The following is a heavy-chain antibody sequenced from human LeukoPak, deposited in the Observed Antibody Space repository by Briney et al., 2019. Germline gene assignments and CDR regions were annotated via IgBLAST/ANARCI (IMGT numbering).Heavy chain of an antibody. D-gene: IGHD3-22*01. CDR3: AREAYYYDSSGYSASGPLDI. CDR1: GYTFTGYY. CDR2: INPNSGGT. Sequence: ASVKVSCKASGYTFTGYYMHWVRQAPGQGLEWMGWINPNSGGTNYAQKFQGRVTMTRDTSISTAYMELSRLRSDDTAVYYCAREAYYYDSSGYSASGPLDIWGQGTMVTVSS. V-gene: IGHV1-2*02. J-gene: IGHJ3*02.